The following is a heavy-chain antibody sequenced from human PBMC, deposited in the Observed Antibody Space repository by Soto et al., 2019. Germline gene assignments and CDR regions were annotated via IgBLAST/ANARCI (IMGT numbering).Heavy chain of an antibody. J-gene: IGHJ6*02. CDR2: IYTSGST. CDR3: ARDGSSWHDGMDV. CDR1: GGSISSYD. D-gene: IGHD6-13*01. Sequence: QVQLQDSGPGLLKPSETLSLTCTVSGGSISSYDWGWIRQPAGKGLEWIGRIYTSGSTNYNPSLKSRVTMSVDTSKTQFALKLSSVTAADTAVYYCARDGSSWHDGMDVWGQGTTVTVSS. V-gene: IGHV4-4*07.